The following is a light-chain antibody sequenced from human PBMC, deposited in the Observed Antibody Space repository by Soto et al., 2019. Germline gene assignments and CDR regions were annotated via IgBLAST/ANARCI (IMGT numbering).Light chain of an antibody. Sequence: DIQMTQSPSTLSASVGDRVTITCRASQSISSWVAWYQQKPGKAPNLLIYKASTLESGVPSRFSGGGSGTELTLAISSLQPDDFATYYCQQYSTYYLTFGQGTKVEIK. CDR2: KAS. CDR3: QQYSTYYLT. CDR1: QSISSW. J-gene: IGKJ1*01. V-gene: IGKV1-5*03.